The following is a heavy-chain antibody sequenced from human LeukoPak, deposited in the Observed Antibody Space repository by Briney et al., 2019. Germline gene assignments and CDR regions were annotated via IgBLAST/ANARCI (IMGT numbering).Heavy chain of an antibody. J-gene: IGHJ4*02. Sequence: GGSLRLSCAASGFTVSSNYMSWVRQAPGKGLEWVSVIYSGGSTYYADSVKGRFTISRDNSKNTLYLQMNSLRAEDTAVYCCARTGGLATIDYWGQGTLVTVSS. D-gene: IGHD5-24*01. CDR3: ARTGGLATIDY. CDR2: IYSGGST. CDR1: GFTVSSNY. V-gene: IGHV3-53*01.